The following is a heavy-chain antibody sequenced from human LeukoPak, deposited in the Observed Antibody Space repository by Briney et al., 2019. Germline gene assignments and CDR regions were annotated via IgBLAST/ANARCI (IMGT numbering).Heavy chain of an antibody. CDR1: GFTFSSYG. Sequence: PGGSLRLSCAASGFTFSSYGMSWVRQAPGKGLEWVSAISGSGGSTYYADSVKGRFTISRDNSKNTLYLQMNSLRAEDTAVYYCARSMVRGASFDYWGQGTLVTVSS. D-gene: IGHD3-10*01. CDR3: ARSMVRGASFDY. CDR2: ISGSGGST. J-gene: IGHJ4*02. V-gene: IGHV3-23*01.